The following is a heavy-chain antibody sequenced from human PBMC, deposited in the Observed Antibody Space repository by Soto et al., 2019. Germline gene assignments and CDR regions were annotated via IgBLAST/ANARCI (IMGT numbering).Heavy chain of an antibody. V-gene: IGHV3-64D*06. CDR3: VKDPRSSGWYMYFDY. CDR1: GFTFSSYA. J-gene: IGHJ4*02. CDR2: ISSNGGST. D-gene: IGHD6-19*01. Sequence: GGSLRLSXSASGFTFSSYAMHWVSQAPGKGLEYVSAISSNGGSTYYADSVKGRFTISRDNSKNTLYLQMSSLRAEDTAVYYCVKDPRSSGWYMYFDYWGQGTLVTVSS.